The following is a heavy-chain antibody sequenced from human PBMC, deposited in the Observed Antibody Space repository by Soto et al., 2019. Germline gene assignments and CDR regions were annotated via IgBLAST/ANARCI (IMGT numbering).Heavy chain of an antibody. CDR3: ARHHVVATPRGWFDP. Sequence: EVQLVQSGAVVKKPGESLKISCKASGYTFTRDWIGWVRQMPGKGLEWMGIIYPRDSDTRYSPSFEGQVTISADKSISTTYLQWSSLKASDTAMYYCARHHVVATPRGWFDPWGQGTLVTVSS. V-gene: IGHV5-51*01. J-gene: IGHJ5*02. CDR1: GYTFTRDW. D-gene: IGHD2-15*01. CDR2: IYPRDSDT.